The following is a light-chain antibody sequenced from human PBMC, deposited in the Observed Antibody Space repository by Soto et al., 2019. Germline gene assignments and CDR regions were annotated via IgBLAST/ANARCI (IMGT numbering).Light chain of an antibody. Sequence: QSVLTQPPSVSAAPGQKVTIACSGSDSNIGNNYVSWYQQVPGTAPKLLIHDNNKRPSGIPDRFSGSKSGTSATLDITGLQTGDEADYYCRTWDTSLSAWVFGGGTKLTVL. V-gene: IGLV1-51*01. CDR1: DSNIGNNY. CDR2: DNN. J-gene: IGLJ2*01. CDR3: RTWDTSLSAWV.